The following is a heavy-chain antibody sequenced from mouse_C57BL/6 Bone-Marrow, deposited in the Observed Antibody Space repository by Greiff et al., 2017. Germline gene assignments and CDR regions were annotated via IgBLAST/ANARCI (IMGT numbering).Heavy chain of an antibody. J-gene: IGHJ2*01. Sequence: LQESGAELVRPGSSVKLSCKASGYTFTSYWMDWVKQRPGQGLEWIGNIYPSDSETHYNQKFKDKATLTVDKSSSTAYMQLSSLTSEDSAVYYCASGPYFDYWGQGTTLTVSS. V-gene: IGHV1-61*01. CDR1: GYTFTSYW. CDR2: IYPSDSET. CDR3: ASGPYFDY.